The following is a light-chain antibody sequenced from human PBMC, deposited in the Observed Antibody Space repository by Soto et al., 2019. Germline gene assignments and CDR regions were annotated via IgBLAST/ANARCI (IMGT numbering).Light chain of an antibody. CDR1: SSDVGGSNF. V-gene: IGLV2-14*03. Sequence: QSALTQPASVSDSPGQSITISCTGTSSDVGGSNFVSWYQQHPGKPPKLIIYDVANRPSGVSNRFSGSKSGSTASLIISRLQTEDEADYYCVSYTSSTNYVSGTGTKVTVL. J-gene: IGLJ1*01. CDR2: DVA. CDR3: VSYTSSTNYV.